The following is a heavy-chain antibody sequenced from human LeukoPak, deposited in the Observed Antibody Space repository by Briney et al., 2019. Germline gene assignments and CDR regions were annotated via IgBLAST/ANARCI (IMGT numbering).Heavy chain of an antibody. V-gene: IGHV4-34*01. CDR2: INHSGST. Sequence: SETLSLTCAVYGGSFSGYYWSWIRQPPGKGLEWIGEINHSGSTNYNPSLKSRVTISVDTSKNQFSLKLNSVTAADTAVYYCARAPRGKIGTYYMDLWGKGTTVTISS. D-gene: IGHD1-1*01. CDR1: GGSFSGYY. J-gene: IGHJ6*03. CDR3: ARAPRGKIGTYYMDL.